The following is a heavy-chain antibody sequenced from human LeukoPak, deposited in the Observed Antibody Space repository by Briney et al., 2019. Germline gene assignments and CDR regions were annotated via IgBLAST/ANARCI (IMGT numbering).Heavy chain of an antibody. CDR2: ISNTGSTI. V-gene: IGHV3-48*03. J-gene: IGHJ4*02. D-gene: IGHD1-14*01. CDR1: GFTFSSYE. Sequence: PGGSLRLSCAASGFTFSSYEMNWVRQAPGKGLEWASYISNTGSTIYYADSVKGRFTISRDNAKNSLFLQVNSLRAEDTAIYYCARQTSRKNFDYWGQGTLVTVSS. CDR3: ARQTSRKNFDY.